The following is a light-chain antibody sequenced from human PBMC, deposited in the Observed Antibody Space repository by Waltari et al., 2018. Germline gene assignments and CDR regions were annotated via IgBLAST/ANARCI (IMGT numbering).Light chain of an antibody. CDR3: QQYNDWPPEYA. J-gene: IGKJ2*01. Sequence: EMVITQSPATLSVSPGERATLSCRTSQFVSNSLAWYQQKPGQAPRLLMYGASTRATGTPARFSGSGFGTEFTLTISSLESEDFAVYYCQQYNDWPPEYAFGQGTKLEIK. CDR1: QFVSNS. V-gene: IGKV3-15*01. CDR2: GAS.